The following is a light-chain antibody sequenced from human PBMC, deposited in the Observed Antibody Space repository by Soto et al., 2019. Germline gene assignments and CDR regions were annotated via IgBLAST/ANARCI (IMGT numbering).Light chain of an antibody. Sequence: QSVLTQPPSVSGAPGQRVTISCTGSSSNIGAGYDVHWYQQLPGTAPKLLVYTNSNRPSGVPDRFSGSKSGTSAPLAITGLQAEDEADYYCQSYDSSLSGFVFGTGTKLTVL. J-gene: IGLJ1*01. CDR1: SSNIGAGYD. V-gene: IGLV1-40*01. CDR3: QSYDSSLSGFV. CDR2: TNS.